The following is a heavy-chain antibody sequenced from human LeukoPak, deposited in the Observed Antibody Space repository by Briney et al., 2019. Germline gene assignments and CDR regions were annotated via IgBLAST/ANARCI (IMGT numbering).Heavy chain of an antibody. V-gene: IGHV1-69*05. CDR2: IIPIFGTA. Sequence: ASVKVSCKASGGTFSSYAISWVRQAPGQGLEWMGGIIPIFGTANYAQKFQGRVTITTDESTSTAYMELSSLRSEDTAVYYCARDRALGLPYFDYWGQGTLVTVSS. J-gene: IGHJ4*02. D-gene: IGHD3-16*01. CDR1: GGTFSSYA. CDR3: ARDRALGLPYFDY.